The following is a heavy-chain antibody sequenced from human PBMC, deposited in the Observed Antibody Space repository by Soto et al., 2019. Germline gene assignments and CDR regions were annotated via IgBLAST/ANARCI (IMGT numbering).Heavy chain of an antibody. CDR1: GYSFAGYW. D-gene: IGHD3-22*01. CDR2: IDPSDSQT. CDR3: ARRDSSGYYLPFDY. Sequence: GESLKISCKGSGYSFAGYWITWVRQKPGKGLEWMGRIDPSDSQTYYSPSFRGHVTISADKSISTAYLQWSSLKASDTAMYYCARRDSSGYYLPFDYWGQGTLVTVSS. J-gene: IGHJ4*02. V-gene: IGHV5-10-1*01.